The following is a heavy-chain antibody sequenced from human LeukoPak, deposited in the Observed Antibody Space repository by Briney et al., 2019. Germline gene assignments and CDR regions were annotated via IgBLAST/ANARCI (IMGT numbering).Heavy chain of an antibody. V-gene: IGHV1-69*13. J-gene: IGHJ4*02. D-gene: IGHD3-22*01. Sequence: SVQVSCKASGGTFSSYAISWVRQAPGQGLEWMGGIIPIFGTANYAQKFQGRVTITADESTSTAYMELSSLRSEDTAVYYCAWAPLSSGLEVDYWGQGTLVTVSS. CDR2: IIPIFGTA. CDR1: GGTFSSYA. CDR3: AWAPLSSGLEVDY.